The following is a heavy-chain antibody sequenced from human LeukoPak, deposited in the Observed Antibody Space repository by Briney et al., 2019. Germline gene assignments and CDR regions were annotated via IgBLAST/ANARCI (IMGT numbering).Heavy chain of an antibody. CDR3: ARNYGDVVFDY. D-gene: IGHD4-17*01. V-gene: IGHV4-34*01. CDR1: GGSFSGYY. CDR2: INHSGST. Sequence: SETLSLTCAVYGGSFSGYYWSWIRQPPGKGLEWIGEINHSGSTNYNPSLKSRVTIPVDTSKNQFSLKLSSVTAADTAVYYCARNYGDVVFDYWGRGTLVTVSS. J-gene: IGHJ4*02.